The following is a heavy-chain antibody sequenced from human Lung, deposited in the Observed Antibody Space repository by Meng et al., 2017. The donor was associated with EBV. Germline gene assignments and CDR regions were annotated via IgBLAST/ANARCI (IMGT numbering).Heavy chain of an antibody. CDR2: INYSGIT. J-gene: IGHJ4*02. V-gene: IGHV4-34*01. CDR1: GRSFSSSY. D-gene: IGHD2-2*01. Sequence: VQVPEWGAGLLKPSETLSLTCGVSGRSFSSSYWSWIRQPPGKGLEWIGQINYSGITNYNPSLKSRVTISVDTSKNQFSLSLNSVTAADTAVYYCARGGTSSAPFDYWGQGTLVTVSS. CDR3: ARGGTSSAPFDY.